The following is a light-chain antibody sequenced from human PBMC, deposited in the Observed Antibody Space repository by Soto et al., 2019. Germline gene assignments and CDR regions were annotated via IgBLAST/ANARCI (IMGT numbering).Light chain of an antibody. CDR3: QQTDSFPRT. J-gene: IGKJ1*01. Sequence: QMTQSPSSLSASVGDRVTITCRASQSISSYLNWYQHKPGKAPKLLIYAASSLQTGVPSRFSGSRSGTEFALTISSLQRDDFATYYCQQTDSFPRTFGQGTKVEMK. CDR1: QSISSY. V-gene: IGKV1-39*01. CDR2: AAS.